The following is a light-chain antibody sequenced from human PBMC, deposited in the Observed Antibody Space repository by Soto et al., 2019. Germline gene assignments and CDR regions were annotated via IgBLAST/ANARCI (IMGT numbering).Light chain of an antibody. CDR1: QSISSW. CDR3: QQANSFRLT. J-gene: IGKJ4*01. V-gene: IGKV1-12*01. CDR2: AAS. Sequence: DVQMPQSPSTLSASVGDRVTITCRASQSISSWLAWYQQKPGKAPKLLIYAASSLQSGVPPRFSGSGSGTDFTLTISSLQPEDFATYYCQQANSFRLTFGGGSKVDVK.